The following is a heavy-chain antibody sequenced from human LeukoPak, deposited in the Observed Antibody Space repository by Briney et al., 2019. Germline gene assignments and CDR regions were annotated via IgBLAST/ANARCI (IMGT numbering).Heavy chain of an antibody. CDR3: ARDKTGGATNFDY. CDR2: ISSNGGST. J-gene: IGHJ4*02. D-gene: IGHD1-26*01. CDR1: GFTFSSYA. V-gene: IGHV3-64*01. Sequence: PGGSLRLSCAATGFTFSSYAMHLVRQAPGKGLEYVSAISSNGGSTYYANSVKGRFTISRDNSKNTLYLQMGSLRAEDMAVYYCARDKTGGATNFDYWGQGTLVTVSS.